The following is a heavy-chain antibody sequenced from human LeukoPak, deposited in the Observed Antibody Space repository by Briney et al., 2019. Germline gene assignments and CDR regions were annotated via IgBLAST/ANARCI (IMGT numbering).Heavy chain of an antibody. Sequence: SETLPLTCAVYGGSFSGYYWSWIRQPPGKGLEWIGEINHSGSTNYNPSLKSRVTISVDTSKNQFSLKLSSVTAADTAVYYCARGPAWGSFDYWGQGTLVTVSS. CDR1: GGSFSGYY. CDR3: ARGPAWGSFDY. V-gene: IGHV4-34*01. CDR2: INHSGST. D-gene: IGHD7-27*01. J-gene: IGHJ4*02.